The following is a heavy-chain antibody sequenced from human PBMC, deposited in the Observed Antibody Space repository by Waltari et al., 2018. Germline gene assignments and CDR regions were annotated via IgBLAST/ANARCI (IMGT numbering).Heavy chain of an antibody. V-gene: IGHV3-21*01. CDR2: ISSSSSYI. CDR1: GFTFSSYS. CDR3: ARGKGAFDAFDI. Sequence: EVQLVESGGGLVKPGGSLRLSCAASGFTFSSYSMNWVRQAPGKGLEWVSSISSSSSYIYYADSVKGRFTISRDNAKNSLYLQMNSLRAEDTAVYYCARGKGAFDAFDIWGQGTMVTVSS. J-gene: IGHJ3*02.